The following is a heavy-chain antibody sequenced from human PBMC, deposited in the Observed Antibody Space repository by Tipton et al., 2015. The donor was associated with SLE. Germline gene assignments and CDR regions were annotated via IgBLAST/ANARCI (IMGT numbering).Heavy chain of an antibody. CDR3: ARAPSGLVWFDP. D-gene: IGHD5-12*01. CDR2: IYTTGST. CDR1: GGSVSSGSYY. V-gene: IGHV4-61*09. J-gene: IGHJ5*02. Sequence: TLSLTCTVSGGSVSSGSYYWTWIRQPAGEGLEWIGYIYTTGSTNHNPSLESRVTISVDTSKNQFSLKLSSVTAADTAVYYCARAPSGLVWFDPWGQGTLITVSS.